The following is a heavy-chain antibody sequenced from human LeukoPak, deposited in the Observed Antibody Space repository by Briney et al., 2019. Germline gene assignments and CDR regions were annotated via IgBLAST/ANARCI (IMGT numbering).Heavy chain of an antibody. J-gene: IGHJ5*02. Sequence: GGSLRLSCAASGFTFSSYAMSWVRQAPGKGLEWVSAISGSGGSTYYADSVKGRFTISRDNAKNSLYLQMNSLRAEDTAVYYCARDSVMGNWFDPWGQGTLVTVSS. CDR1: GFTFSSYA. CDR3: ARDSVMGNWFDP. V-gene: IGHV3-23*01. CDR2: ISGSGGST. D-gene: IGHD2-21*01.